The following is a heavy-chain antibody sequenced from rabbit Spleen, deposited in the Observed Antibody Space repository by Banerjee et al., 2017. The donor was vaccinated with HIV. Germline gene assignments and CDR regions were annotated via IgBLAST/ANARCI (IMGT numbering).Heavy chain of an antibody. CDR2: IDAGSSGFT. Sequence: QSLEESGGDLVKPGASLTLTCTASGFSFSSSDYMCWVRQAPGKGLEWIACIDAGSSGFTYFAAWAKGRFAISRTSSTTVTLRMTSLTAADRATYFCARDLVAVIGWNFNLWGPGTLVTVS. J-gene: IGHJ4*01. CDR1: GFSFSSSDY. V-gene: IGHV1S40*01. D-gene: IGHD1-1*01. CDR3: ARDLVAVIGWNFNL.